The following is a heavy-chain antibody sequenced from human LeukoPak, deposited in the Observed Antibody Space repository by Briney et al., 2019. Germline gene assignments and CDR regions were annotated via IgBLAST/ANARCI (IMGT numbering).Heavy chain of an antibody. D-gene: IGHD3-22*01. V-gene: IGHV3-66*01. CDR3: ARDSYYYDSGYFDY. Sequence: GGSLRLSCAATGFTFSSYAMSWVRQAPGKGLERVSVIYSGGSTYYADSVKGRFTISRDNSKNTLYLQMNSLRAEDTAVYYCARDSYYYDSGYFDYWGQGTLVTVSS. CDR2: IYSGGST. CDR1: GFTFSSYA. J-gene: IGHJ4*02.